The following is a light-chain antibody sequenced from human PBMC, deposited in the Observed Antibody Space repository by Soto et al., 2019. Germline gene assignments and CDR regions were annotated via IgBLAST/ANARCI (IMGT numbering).Light chain of an antibody. CDR2: DVS. V-gene: IGLV2-11*01. Sequence: QSALTQPSSVSGSPGQSVTISCTGTSSDVGGYNYVSWYQQHPGKAPKLIIYDVSKRPSGVPDRFSGSKSGDTASLTISGLQAEDEADYYCCSYATTYTWVFGGGTKLTVL. CDR1: SSDVGGYNY. J-gene: IGLJ2*01. CDR3: CSYATTYTWV.